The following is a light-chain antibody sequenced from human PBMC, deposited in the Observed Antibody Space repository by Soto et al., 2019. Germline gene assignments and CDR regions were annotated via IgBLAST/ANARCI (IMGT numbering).Light chain of an antibody. Sequence: QSVLTQPPSASGTPGQRVTISCSGSSSNIGSNTVNWYQQLPGTDPKILIYSNTKRPSAVPDRFSGSKSCSSAALAISGLQSEDEADYCCATWDDSLNAYVFGTGTKLTVL. V-gene: IGLV1-44*01. CDR2: SNT. CDR3: ATWDDSLNAYV. J-gene: IGLJ1*01. CDR1: SSNIGSNT.